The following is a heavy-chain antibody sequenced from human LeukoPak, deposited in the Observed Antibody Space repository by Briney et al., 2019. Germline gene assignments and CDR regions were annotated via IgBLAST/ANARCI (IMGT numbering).Heavy chain of an antibody. CDR3: ASAYRSGWYMMGAFDI. J-gene: IGHJ3*02. V-gene: IGHV3-11*04. CDR1: GFTFSDYY. CDR2: ISSSGSTI. D-gene: IGHD6-19*01. Sequence: GGSLRLSCAASGFTFSDYYMSWIRQAPGKGLEWVSYISSSGSTIYYADSVKGRFTISRDNAKNSLYLQMNSLRAEDTAVYYCASAYRSGWYMMGAFDIWGQGTMVTVSS.